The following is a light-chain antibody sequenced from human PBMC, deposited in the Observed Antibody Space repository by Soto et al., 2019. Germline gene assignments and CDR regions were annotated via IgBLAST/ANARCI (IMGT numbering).Light chain of an antibody. J-gene: IGKJ1*01. CDR1: QSISSW. Sequence: IQMTQSPSTLSASVGDRVTITCRASQSISSWLAWYQQKPGKAPNLLIYDASSLQSGVPSRFSGGGSETEFTLTISSLPPDDFATYYCQQYNSYSLTFGQGTKVDIK. CDR3: QQYNSYSLT. CDR2: DAS. V-gene: IGKV1-5*01.